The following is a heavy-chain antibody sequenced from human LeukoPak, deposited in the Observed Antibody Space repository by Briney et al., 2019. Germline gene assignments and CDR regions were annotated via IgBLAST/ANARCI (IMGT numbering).Heavy chain of an antibody. CDR1: GGSISSSNW. Sequence: PSETLSLTCAVSGGSISSSNWWSWVRQPPGKGLEWIGEIYHSGSTNYNPSLKSRVTISVDKSKNQFSLKLSSVTAADTAVYYCARARGSGSYSDWFDPWGQGTLVTVSS. J-gene: IGHJ5*02. D-gene: IGHD3-10*01. V-gene: IGHV4-4*02. CDR2: IYHSGST. CDR3: ARARGSGSYSDWFDP.